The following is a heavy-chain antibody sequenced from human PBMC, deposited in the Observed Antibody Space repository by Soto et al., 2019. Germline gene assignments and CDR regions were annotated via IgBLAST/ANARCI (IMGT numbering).Heavy chain of an antibody. Sequence: EVQLLESEGGLIQPGGSLRLSCSTSGFTFSTYAMTWVRQAPGRGLEWVSTIDGGGGTTYYADSVKGRFTISRDNSVDTLFLQMNSLRADDTAIYYCAKSQPREAHYYHSTGYSHWGQGTLVTVSS. CDR3: AKSQPREAHYYHSTGYSH. V-gene: IGHV3-23*01. J-gene: IGHJ4*02. D-gene: IGHD3-22*01. CDR1: GFTFSTYA. CDR2: IDGGGGTT.